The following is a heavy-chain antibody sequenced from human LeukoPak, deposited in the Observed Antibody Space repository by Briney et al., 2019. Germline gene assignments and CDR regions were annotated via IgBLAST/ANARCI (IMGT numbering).Heavy chain of an antibody. CDR3: AKDVWLRFGYYYYGMDV. CDR2: ISSSSSYI. CDR1: GFTFSSYS. J-gene: IGHJ6*02. D-gene: IGHD5-12*01. Sequence: GGSLRLSCAASGFTFSSYSMNWVRQAPGKGLEWVSSISSSSSYIYYADSVKGRFTISRDNAKNSLYLQMNSLRAEDTALYYCAKDVWLRFGYYYYGMDVWGQGTTVTVSS. V-gene: IGHV3-21*04.